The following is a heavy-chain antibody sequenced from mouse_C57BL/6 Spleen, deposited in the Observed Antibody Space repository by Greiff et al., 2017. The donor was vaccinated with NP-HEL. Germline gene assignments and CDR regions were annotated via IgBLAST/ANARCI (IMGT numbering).Heavy chain of an antibody. J-gene: IGHJ3*01. Sequence: QVQLQQPGAELVRPGSSVKLSCKASGYTFTSYWMDWVKQRPGQGLEWIGNIYPSDSETHYNQKFKDKATLTVDKSSSTAYMQLSSLTSEDSAVYYCARLITGKGFAYWGQGTLVTVSA. CDR3: ARLITGKGFAY. CDR2: IYPSDSET. CDR1: GYTFTSYW. D-gene: IGHD2-4*01. V-gene: IGHV1-61*01.